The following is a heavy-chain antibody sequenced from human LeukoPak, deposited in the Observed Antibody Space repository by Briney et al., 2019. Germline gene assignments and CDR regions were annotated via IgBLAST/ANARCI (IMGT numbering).Heavy chain of an antibody. J-gene: IGHJ4*02. CDR1: GFTFSDSW. Sequence: PGGSLRLSCAASGFTFSDSWMHWVRQAPGKGLVWVSRVNSDGRTTNYADSVKGRFTISRDNAKNTLFLQMNSLRDEDTAVYYCARAGPYNNSWYYFDYWGQGTLVTVSS. V-gene: IGHV3-74*01. D-gene: IGHD6-13*01. CDR3: ARAGPYNNSWYYFDY. CDR2: VNSDGRTT.